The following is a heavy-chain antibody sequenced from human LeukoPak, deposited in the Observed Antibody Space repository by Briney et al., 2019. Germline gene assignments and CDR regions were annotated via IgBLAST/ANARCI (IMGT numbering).Heavy chain of an antibody. CDR1: GFTFSSYA. CDR3: AKDEWSRARPGYFYMDV. V-gene: IGHV3-23*01. D-gene: IGHD6-6*01. CDR2: ISGSGGGT. Sequence: PGGSLRLSCAASGFTFSSYAMSWVRQAPGKGLEWVSAISGSGGGTYYADSVKGRFTISRDNSKNTLYLQMNSLRAEDTAVYYCAKDEWSRARPGYFYMDVWGKGTTVTVSS. J-gene: IGHJ6*03.